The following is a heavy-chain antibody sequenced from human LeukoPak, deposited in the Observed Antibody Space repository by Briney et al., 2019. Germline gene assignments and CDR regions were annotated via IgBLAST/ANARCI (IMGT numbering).Heavy chain of an antibody. V-gene: IGHV4-34*01. CDR1: GGSFSGYY. Sequence: PSETLSLTCAVYGGSFSGYYWSWIRQPPGKGLEWIGEINHSGSTNYNPSLKSRVTISVDTSKNQFSLKLSSVTAADTAVYYCARVHRVTYCVWYRCYGMDVWGQGTTVTVSS. CDR2: INHSGST. D-gene: IGHD2-8*01. J-gene: IGHJ6*02. CDR3: ARVHRVTYCVWYRCYGMDV.